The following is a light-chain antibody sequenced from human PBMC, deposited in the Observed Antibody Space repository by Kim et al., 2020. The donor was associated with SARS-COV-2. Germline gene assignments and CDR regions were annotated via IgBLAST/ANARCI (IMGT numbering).Light chain of an antibody. CDR2: QDN. Sequence: SYELTQPPSVSVSPGQTASITCSGDKLGNKYACWYQQKPGLSPVLVIYQDNKQPSGIPERFSGSNSGNTATLTISGTQTMDEADYYCQAWDSSTWVFGGGTQLTVL. CDR3: QAWDSSTWV. V-gene: IGLV3-1*01. J-gene: IGLJ3*02. CDR1: KLGNKY.